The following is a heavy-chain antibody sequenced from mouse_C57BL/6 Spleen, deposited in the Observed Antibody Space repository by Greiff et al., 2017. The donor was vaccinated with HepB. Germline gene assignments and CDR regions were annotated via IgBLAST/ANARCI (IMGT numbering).Heavy chain of an antibody. Sequence: DVKLQESGGGLVQPGGSMKLSCVASGFTFSNYWMNWVRQSPEKGLEWVAQIRLKSDNYATHYAESVKGRFTISRDDSKSSVYLQMINLRAEDTGIYYCTEETYSYYYAMDYWGQGTSVTVSS. J-gene: IGHJ4*01. CDR2: IRLKSDNYAT. D-gene: IGHD1-1*01. CDR1: GFTFSNYW. CDR3: TEETYSYYYAMDY. V-gene: IGHV6-3*01.